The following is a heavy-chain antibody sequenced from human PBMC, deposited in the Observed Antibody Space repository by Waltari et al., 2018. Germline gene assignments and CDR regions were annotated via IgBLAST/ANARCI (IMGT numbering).Heavy chain of an antibody. D-gene: IGHD2-15*01. CDR1: GGSIRSYY. J-gene: IGHJ3*02. CDR2: NYSSGTT. V-gene: IGHV4-59*01. CDR3: ARDRYCSGGSCYGGGGAFDI. Sequence: QVQLQESGPGLVKPSETLSLTCTVSGGSIRSYYWSWIRQPPGKGLEWIGYNYSSGTTNNHPSLKSRVTRSVDTSKSQFSLKLSSVTAADTAVYYCARDRYCSGGSCYGGGGAFDIWGQGTMVTVSS.